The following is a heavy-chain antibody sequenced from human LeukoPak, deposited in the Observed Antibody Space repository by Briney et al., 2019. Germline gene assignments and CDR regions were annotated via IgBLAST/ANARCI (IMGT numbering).Heavy chain of an antibody. CDR2: ISVYNGNT. CDR1: GYTFTSYG. J-gene: IGHJ4*02. V-gene: IGHV1-18*01. D-gene: IGHD6-19*01. CDR3: ARDYLAVVGRDPPTDY. Sequence: ASVKVSCKASGYTFTSYGISWVRQAPGQGLEWMGWISVYNGNTNYAQKVQGRVTITTDTSTSTAYMELGSLRSDDTAVYYCARDYLAVVGRDPPTDYWGQGTLVTVSS.